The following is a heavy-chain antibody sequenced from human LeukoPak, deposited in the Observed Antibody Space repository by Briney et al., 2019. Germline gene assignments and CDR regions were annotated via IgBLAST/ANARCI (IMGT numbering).Heavy chain of an antibody. D-gene: IGHD2-15*01. Sequence: PGRSLRLSCAASGFTFSSYSMNWVRQAPGKGLEWVSSISSSSSYIYYADSVKGRFTISRDNAKNSLYLQMNSLRVEDMALYYCAKMVDSWGAFDIWGQGTMVIVSS. J-gene: IGHJ3*02. CDR1: GFTFSSYS. CDR2: ISSSSSYI. CDR3: AKMVDSWGAFDI. V-gene: IGHV3-21*04.